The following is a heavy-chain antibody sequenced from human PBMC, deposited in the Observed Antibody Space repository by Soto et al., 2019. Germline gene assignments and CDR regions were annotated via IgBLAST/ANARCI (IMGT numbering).Heavy chain of an antibody. D-gene: IGHD2-21*02. CDR1: GFTFSNYV. CDR3: VREGGTSWGANCYWRAFEF. J-gene: IGHJ3*01. CDR2: ISHDESYR. Sequence: QVQVVESGGGVVQPGRSLRLSCAASGFTFSNYVMHWVRQAPGKGREWVAVISHDESYRYYADSVKGRFTISRDNSKKTRLLQRNSLRAEDTAVYYCVREGGTSWGANCYWRAFEFWGRGTMVTVSS. V-gene: IGHV3-30*04.